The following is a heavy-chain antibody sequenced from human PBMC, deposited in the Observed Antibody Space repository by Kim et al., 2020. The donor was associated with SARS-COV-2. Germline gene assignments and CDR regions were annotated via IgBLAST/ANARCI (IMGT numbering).Heavy chain of an antibody. V-gene: IGHV1-18*01. Sequence: ASVKVSCKASGYTFTSYGISWVRQAPGQGLEWMGWISAYNGNTNYAQKLQGRVTMTTDTSTSTAYMELRSLRSDDTAVYYCASPLPIVGATSTRSADAFDIWGQGTMVTVSS. J-gene: IGHJ3*02. CDR1: GYTFTSYG. CDR3: ASPLPIVGATSTRSADAFDI. D-gene: IGHD1-26*01. CDR2: ISAYNGNT.